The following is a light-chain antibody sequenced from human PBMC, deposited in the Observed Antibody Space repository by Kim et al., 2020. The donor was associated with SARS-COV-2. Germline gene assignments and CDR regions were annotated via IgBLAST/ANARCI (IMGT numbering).Light chain of an antibody. CDR2: DDT. J-gene: IGLJ3*02. V-gene: IGLV3-21*03. CDR3: QVWDSSSSHVV. CDR1: NIGSKS. Sequence: AQGKTATITCGGSNIGSKSVHWYQQKPGQAPVLVVYDDTDRPSGIPERFSGSNSGNTATLSISRVEAGDEADYYCQVWDSSSSHVVFGGGTQLTVL.